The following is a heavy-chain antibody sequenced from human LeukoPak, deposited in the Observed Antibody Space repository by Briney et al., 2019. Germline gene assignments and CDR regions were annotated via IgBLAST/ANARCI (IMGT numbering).Heavy chain of an antibody. CDR1: GGSISSYY. Sequence: PSETLSLTCTVSGGSISSYYWSWIRQPPGKGLEWIGYIYDSESTHYNPSLKSRVTISLDTSKNQFSLKLSSVTAADTAVYYCARLAYWYFDLWGRGTLVTVSS. CDR3: ARLAYWYFDL. V-gene: IGHV4-59*08. J-gene: IGHJ2*01. CDR2: IYDSEST.